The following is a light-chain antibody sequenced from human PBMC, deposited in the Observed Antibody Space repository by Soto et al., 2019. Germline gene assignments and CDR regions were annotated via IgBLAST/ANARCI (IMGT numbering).Light chain of an antibody. V-gene: IGLV2-14*03. Sequence: LPRAASGSGSAGESRSITCTGTSLDVGAYIFVSWYQQHPGKAPKLMIYNVYDRPSGISYRFSGSKSGNTASLTISALQGEDEADYYCSAYTVSRTYVFGPGTKVTVL. CDR2: NVY. CDR1: SLDVGAYIF. J-gene: IGLJ1*01. CDR3: SAYTVSRTYV.